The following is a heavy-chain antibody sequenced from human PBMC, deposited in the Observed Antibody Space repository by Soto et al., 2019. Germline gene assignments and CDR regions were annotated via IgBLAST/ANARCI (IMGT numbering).Heavy chain of an antibody. V-gene: IGHV3-23*01. CDR2: ISGSGGST. CDR3: AKDRTVTTSSWYFDL. Sequence: EVQLLESGGGLVQPGGPLRLSCAASGFTFSSYAMSWVRQAPGKGLEWVSAISGSGGSTYYADSVKGRFTISRDNSKNTLYLQMNSLRAEDTAVYYCAKDRTVTTSSWYFDLWGRGTLVTVSS. D-gene: IGHD4-17*01. J-gene: IGHJ2*01. CDR1: GFTFSSYA.